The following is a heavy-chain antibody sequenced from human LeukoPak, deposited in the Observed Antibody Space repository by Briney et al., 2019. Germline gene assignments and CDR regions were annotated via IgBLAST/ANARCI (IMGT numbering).Heavy chain of an antibody. J-gene: IGHJ6*02. V-gene: IGHV4-61*08. CDR1: GGSIRSGDYY. CDR3: ARYGCSGGSCYFAHSYYYGMDV. D-gene: IGHD2-15*01. Sequence: SETLSLTCTVSGGSIRSGDYYWSWIRQPPGKGLEWIGYIYYSGSTNYNPSLKSRVTISVDTSKNQFSLKLSSVTAADTAVYYCARYGCSGGSCYFAHSYYYGMDVWGQGTTVTVSS. CDR2: IYYSGST.